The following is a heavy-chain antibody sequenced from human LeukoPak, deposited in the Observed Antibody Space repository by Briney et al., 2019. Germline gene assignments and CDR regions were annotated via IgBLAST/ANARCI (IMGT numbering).Heavy chain of an antibody. V-gene: IGHV3-30-3*01. J-gene: IGHJ4*02. D-gene: IGHD3-9*01. CDR2: ISYDGSNK. CDR3: ARGPEVLRYFDWLIY. CDR1: GFTFSSYA. Sequence: PGGSLGLSCAASGFTFSSYAMHWVRQAPGKGLEWVAVISYDGSNKYYADSVEGRFTISRDNSKNTLYLQMNSLRAEDTAVYYCARGPEVLRYFDWLIYWGQGTLVTVSS.